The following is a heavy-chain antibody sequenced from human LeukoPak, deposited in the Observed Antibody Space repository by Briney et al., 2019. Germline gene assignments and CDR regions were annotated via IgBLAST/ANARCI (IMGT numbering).Heavy chain of an antibody. J-gene: IGHJ4*02. CDR2: INTNTGNP. V-gene: IGHV7-4-1*02. CDR3: ARASAAGIRVLGY. D-gene: IGHD3-3*02. Sequence: ASVKVSCKASGYTFTSYDTNWVRQATGQGLEWMGWINTNTGNPTYAQGFTGRFVFSLDTSVSTAYLQISSLKAEDTAVYYCARASAAGIRVLGYWGQGTLVTVSS. CDR1: GYTFTSYD.